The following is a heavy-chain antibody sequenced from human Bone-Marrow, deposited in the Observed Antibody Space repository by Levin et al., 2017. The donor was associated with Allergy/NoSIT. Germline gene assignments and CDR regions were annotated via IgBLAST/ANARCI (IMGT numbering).Heavy chain of an antibody. J-gene: IGHJ6*02. D-gene: IGHD6-13*01. CDR2: ISSSSSYI. CDR3: ARDRGIAAAGTSYYYYYGMDV. CDR1: GFTFSSYS. Sequence: GGSLRLSCAASGFTFSSYSMNWVRQAPGKGLEWVSSISSSSSYIYYADSVKGRFTISRDNAKNSLYLQMNSLRAEDTAVYYCARDRGIAAAGTSYYYYYGMDVWGQGTTVTVSS. V-gene: IGHV3-21*01.